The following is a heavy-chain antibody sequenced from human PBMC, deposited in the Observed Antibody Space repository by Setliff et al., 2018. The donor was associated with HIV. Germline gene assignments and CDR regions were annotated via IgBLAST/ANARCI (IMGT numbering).Heavy chain of an antibody. J-gene: IGHJ4*02. Sequence: SETLSLTCTVSGGSISSSSYYWGWIRQPPGKGLEWIGSIYYSGSTYYNPSLKSRVTISVDTSKNQFSLKLSSVTAADTAVYYCATSIGGTLFDYWGQGTLVTVSS. CDR3: ATSIGGTLFDY. CDR1: GGSISSSSYY. V-gene: IGHV4-39*01. CDR2: IYYSGST. D-gene: IGHD2-21*01.